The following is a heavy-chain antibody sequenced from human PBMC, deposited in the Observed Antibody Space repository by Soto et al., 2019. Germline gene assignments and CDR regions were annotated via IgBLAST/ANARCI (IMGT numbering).Heavy chain of an antibody. V-gene: IGHV1-18*01. CDR3: ARGRYCGSNSCYLDVMDV. CDR1: GYTFTNYG. J-gene: IGHJ6*02. D-gene: IGHD2-2*01. CDR2: ISTHSVNT. Sequence: QVQLVQPGAEVKKPGASVKVSCKASGYTFTNYGISWGRQAPGQGLEGMGWISTHSVNTNSAQKLQGRVTMTTDTSRRTAYMELRSLRSDDTAVYYCARGRYCGSNSCYLDVMDVWGQGTTVTVSS.